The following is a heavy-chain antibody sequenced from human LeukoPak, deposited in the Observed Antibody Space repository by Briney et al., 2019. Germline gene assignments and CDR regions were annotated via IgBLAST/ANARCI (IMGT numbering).Heavy chain of an antibody. CDR3: ARAIWFGELWDY. J-gene: IGHJ4*02. V-gene: IGHV4-34*01. CDR1: GGSFSDSY. D-gene: IGHD3-10*01. Sequence: SETLSLTCAVYGGSFSDSYWTWIRQPPGKGLEWIGEINHSGSTNYNPSLKSRVTMSVDTSKNQCSLKLSSVTAADTAVYYCARAIWFGELWDYWGQGTLVTVSS. CDR2: INHSGST.